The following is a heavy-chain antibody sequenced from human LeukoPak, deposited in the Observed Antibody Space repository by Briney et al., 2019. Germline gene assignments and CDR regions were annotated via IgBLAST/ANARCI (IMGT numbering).Heavy chain of an antibody. D-gene: IGHD2/OR15-2a*01. CDR1: GFDFSSYG. V-gene: IGHV3-21*03. J-gene: IGHJ4*02. CDR3: ARDFYDGFALDY. Sequence: GGSLRLSCVASGFDFSSYGMHWVRQAPGKGLEWVSFIFSSSTYIYYTDSVKGRFTISRDNARNSLYLQMDNLRAEDTGVYYCARDFYDGFALDYWGQGTLVTVSS. CDR2: IFSSSTYI.